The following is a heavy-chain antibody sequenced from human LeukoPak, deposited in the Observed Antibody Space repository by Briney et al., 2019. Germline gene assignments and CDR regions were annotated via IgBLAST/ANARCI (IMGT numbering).Heavy chain of an antibody. J-gene: IGHJ4*02. Sequence: ASVKVSCKASGYTFTSYGINWVRQAPGQGLEWMGWISAYNGNTNYAQKLQGRVTMTTDTSTSTAYMELRSLRSDDTAVYYCARSPFYGDYINYFDYWGQGTLVTVSS. V-gene: IGHV1-18*01. CDR1: GYTFTSYG. CDR2: ISAYNGNT. CDR3: ARSPFYGDYINYFDY. D-gene: IGHD4-17*01.